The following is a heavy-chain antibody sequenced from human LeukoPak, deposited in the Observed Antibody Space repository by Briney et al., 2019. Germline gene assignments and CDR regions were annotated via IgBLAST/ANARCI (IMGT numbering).Heavy chain of an antibody. V-gene: IGHV3-23*01. Sequence: GGSLRLSCAVSGITLSNYGMSWVRQAPGKGLEWVAGISDSGGRTNYADSVKGRFTISRDNPKNTLYLQMNSLRAEDTAVYFCAKRGVVIRVILVGFHKEAYYFDSWDQGALVTVSS. D-gene: IGHD3-22*01. CDR1: GITLSNYG. J-gene: IGHJ4*02. CDR3: AKRGVVIRVILVGFHKEAYYFDS. CDR2: ISDSGGRT.